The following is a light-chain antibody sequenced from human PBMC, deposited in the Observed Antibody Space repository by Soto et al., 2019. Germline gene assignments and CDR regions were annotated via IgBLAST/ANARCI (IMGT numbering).Light chain of an antibody. V-gene: IGKV1-5*01. Sequence: DIQITQSPSTLSASVGDRVTITCRASQSISSRLAWYQQKPGKAPKFLVYDASNLESGVPSRFSGSGSGTEFTLTISSLQTDDFATYYCKQYNSYSVTFGQGTKVDIK. J-gene: IGKJ1*01. CDR2: DAS. CDR1: QSISSR. CDR3: KQYNSYSVT.